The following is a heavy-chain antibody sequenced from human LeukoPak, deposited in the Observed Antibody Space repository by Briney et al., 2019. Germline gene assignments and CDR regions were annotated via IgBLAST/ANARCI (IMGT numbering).Heavy chain of an antibody. CDR1: GFIFDNYA. D-gene: IGHD6-19*01. CDR2: ISGDGGST. CDR3: ARESETSGWYDY. Sequence: GGSLRLSCAAPGFIFDNYAIHWVRHAPGKGLEWVSLISGDGGSTFYADSVRGRFTISRDNTRKSLSLQMSSLRSEDTALYYCARESETSGWYDYWGQGTLVTVSS. J-gene: IGHJ4*02. V-gene: IGHV3-43*02.